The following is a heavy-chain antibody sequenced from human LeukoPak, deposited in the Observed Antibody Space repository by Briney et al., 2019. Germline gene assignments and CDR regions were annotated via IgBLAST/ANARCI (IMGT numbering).Heavy chain of an antibody. CDR2: ISSSSSYI. D-gene: IGHD3-10*01. Sequence: GGSLRLSCAASGFTFSSYSMNWVRQAPGKGLEWVSSISSSSSYIYYADSVKGRFTISRDNAKDTLFLQMNSLGAEDSAVYYCARGNFYSGSGSSPLDYWGQGTLVTVSS. V-gene: IGHV3-21*06. CDR3: ARGNFYSGSGSSPLDY. J-gene: IGHJ4*02. CDR1: GFTFSSYS.